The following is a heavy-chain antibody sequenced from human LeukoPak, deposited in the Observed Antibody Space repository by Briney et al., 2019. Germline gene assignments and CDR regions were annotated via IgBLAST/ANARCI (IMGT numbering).Heavy chain of an antibody. CDR1: GGSISSGGYY. CDR2: IYYSGST. J-gene: IGHJ4*02. CDR3: ASQPLAGNDY. V-gene: IGHV4-31*03. Sequence: SETLSHTCTVSGGSISSGGYYWSWIRQHPGKGLEWIGYIYYSGSTYYNPSLKSRVTIPVDTSKNQFSLKLSSVTAADTAVYYCASQPLAGNDYWGQGTLVTVSS.